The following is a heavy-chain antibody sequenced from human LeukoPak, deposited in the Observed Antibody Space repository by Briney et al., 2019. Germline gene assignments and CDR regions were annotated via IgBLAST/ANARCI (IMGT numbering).Heavy chain of an antibody. J-gene: IGHJ4*02. CDR2: INPSGGST. CDR3: AREGPSYYDSSGYHFDY. Sequence: ASVKVSCKASGYTFTSYGISWVRQAPGQGLEWMGIINPSGGSTSYAQKFQGRVTMTRDTSTSTVYMELSSLRSEDTAVYYCAREGPSYYDSSGYHFDYWGQGTLVTVSS. D-gene: IGHD3-22*01. CDR1: GYTFTSYG. V-gene: IGHV1-46*01.